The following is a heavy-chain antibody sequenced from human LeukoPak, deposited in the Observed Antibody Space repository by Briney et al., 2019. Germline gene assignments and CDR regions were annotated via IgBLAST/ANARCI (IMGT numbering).Heavy chain of an antibody. CDR2: IYYSGST. CDR1: GGSISSSSYY. D-gene: IGHD3-3*01. CDR3: ARPYYDFWSGYYSATHGMDV. V-gene: IGHV4-39*01. Sequence: SETLSLTCTVSGGSISSSSYYWGWIRQPPGKGLEWIGRIYYSGSTYYNPSLKSRVTISVDTSKNQFSLKLSSVTAADTAVYYCARPYYDFWSGYYSATHGMDVWGQGTTVTVSS. J-gene: IGHJ6*02.